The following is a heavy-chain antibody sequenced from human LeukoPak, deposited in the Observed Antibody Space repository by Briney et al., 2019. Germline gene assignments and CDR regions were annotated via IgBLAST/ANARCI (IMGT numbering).Heavy chain of an antibody. CDR1: GFTFSSYA. J-gene: IGHJ4*02. CDR2: ISGSGGST. CDR3: AKDQVHDSDY. D-gene: IGHD5/OR15-5a*01. Sequence: GGSLRLSCAASGFTFSSYAMRWVRQATGKGLEWVSAISGSGGSTYYADSVKRRFTISRDNSKNTLYLQMNSLRAEDTAVYYCAKDQVHDSDYWGQGTLVTVSS. V-gene: IGHV3-23*01.